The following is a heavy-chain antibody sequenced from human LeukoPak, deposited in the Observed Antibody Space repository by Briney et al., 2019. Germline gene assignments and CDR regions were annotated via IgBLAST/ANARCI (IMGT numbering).Heavy chain of an antibody. D-gene: IGHD1-26*01. V-gene: IGHV4-59*08. CDR3: ARHSSSGSSAYFDY. CDR1: GGSISSYY. J-gene: IGHJ4*02. Sequence: PSETLSLTCTVSGGSISSYYWSWIRQPPGKGLEWIGYIYYSGSTNYNPSLKSRVTISVDTSKNQFSLKLSSVTAADTAVYYCARHSSSGSSAYFDYWGQGTLVTVSS. CDR2: IYYSGST.